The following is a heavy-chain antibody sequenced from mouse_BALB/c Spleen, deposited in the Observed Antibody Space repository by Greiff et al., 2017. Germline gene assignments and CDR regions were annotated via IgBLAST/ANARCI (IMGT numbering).Heavy chain of an antibody. V-gene: IGHV10-3*03. CDR3: VRQDYFDY. Sequence: DVMLVESGGGLVQPKGSLKLSCAASGFTFNTYAMHWVCQAPGKGLEWVARIRSKSNNYATYYADSVKDRFTISRDDSQSMLYLQMNNLKTEDTAMYYCVRQDYFDYWGQGTTLTVSS. CDR2: IRSKSNNYAT. J-gene: IGHJ2*01. CDR1: GFTFNTYA.